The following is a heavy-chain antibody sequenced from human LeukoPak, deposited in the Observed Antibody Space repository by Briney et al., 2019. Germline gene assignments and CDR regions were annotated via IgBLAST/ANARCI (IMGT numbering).Heavy chain of an antibody. Sequence: SVKVSCKASGGTFSSYAISWVRQAPGQGLEWMGGTIPIFGTANYAQKFQGRVTITTDESTSTAYMELSSLRSEDTAVYYCAREGLGFTWVGATTGYFDLWGRGTLVTVSS. CDR2: TIPIFGTA. CDR1: GGTFSSYA. CDR3: AREGLGFTWVGATTGYFDL. V-gene: IGHV1-69*05. D-gene: IGHD1-26*01. J-gene: IGHJ2*01.